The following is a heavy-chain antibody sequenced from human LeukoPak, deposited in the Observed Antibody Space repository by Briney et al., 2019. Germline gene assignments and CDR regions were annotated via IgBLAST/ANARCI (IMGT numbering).Heavy chain of an antibody. V-gene: IGHV3-23*01. CDR3: ARQLFISTSFYYIFDF. CDR1: GFTFGRHA. D-gene: IGHD2/OR15-2a*01. Sequence: GGSLRLSCAASGFTFGRHAMNWVRQAPGKGLEWVSAIRFSGDSTYYADSVKDRFTISRDNSRNTLYLQMNSLRAEDTAVYYCARQLFISTSFYYIFDFWGQGTLVTVSS. J-gene: IGHJ4*02. CDR2: IRFSGDST.